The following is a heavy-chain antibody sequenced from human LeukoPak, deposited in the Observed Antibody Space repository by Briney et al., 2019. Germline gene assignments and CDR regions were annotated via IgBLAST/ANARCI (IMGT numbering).Heavy chain of an antibody. V-gene: IGHV1-8*01. D-gene: IGHD1-26*01. J-gene: IGHJ4*02. CDR3: ARAGLLLVGATTAIDY. CDR2: MNPNSGNT. CDR1: GYTFTSYD. Sequence: ASVKVSCKASGYTFTSYDINWVRQATGQGLERMGWMNPNSGNTGYAQKFQGRVTMTRNTSISTAYMELSSLRSEDTAVYYCARAGLLLVGATTAIDYWGQGTLVTVSS.